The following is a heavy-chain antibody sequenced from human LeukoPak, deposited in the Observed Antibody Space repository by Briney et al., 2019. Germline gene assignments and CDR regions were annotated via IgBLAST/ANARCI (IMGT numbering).Heavy chain of an antibody. CDR2: INHSGST. J-gene: IGHJ6*03. V-gene: IGHV4-34*01. Sequence: PSETLSLTCAVYGGSFSGYYWSWIRQPPGKGLEWIGEINHSGSTNYSPSLKSRVTISVDTSKNQFSLKLSSVTAADTAVYYCARVSALGTCSSTSCYMDYYYYYMDVWGKGTTVTVSS. D-gene: IGHD2-2*02. CDR1: GGSFSGYY. CDR3: ARVSALGTCSSTSCYMDYYYYYMDV.